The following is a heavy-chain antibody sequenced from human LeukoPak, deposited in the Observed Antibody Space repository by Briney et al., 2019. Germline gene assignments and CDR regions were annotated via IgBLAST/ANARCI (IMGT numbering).Heavy chain of an antibody. D-gene: IGHD3-22*01. V-gene: IGHV1-69*04. CDR3: ASIDSSGYYYPHFFDY. Sequence: SVKVSCKASGGTFSSYAISWVRQAPGQGLEWMGRIIPILGIANYAQKFQGRVTITADKSTSTAYMELSSLRSEDTAVYYCASIDSSGYYYPHFFDYWGQGTLVTVSS. CDR2: IIPILGIA. J-gene: IGHJ4*02. CDR1: GGTFSSYA.